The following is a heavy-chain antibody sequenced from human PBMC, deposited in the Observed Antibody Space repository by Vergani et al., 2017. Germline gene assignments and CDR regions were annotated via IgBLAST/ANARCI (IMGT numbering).Heavy chain of an antibody. CDR3: ASFYDYVWGSYGNYFDY. CDR1: GFTFSSYS. CDR2: INSSSCYI. Sequence: EVQLVESGGGLVKPGGSLRLSCAASGFTFSSYSMNWVRQAPGKGLEWVSSINSSSCYIDYADSVQGRFTISRDNAKNSLYLQIDSLRTEDTAVYYCASFYDYVWGSYGNYFDYWGQGTLVTVSS. V-gene: IGHV3-21*01. D-gene: IGHD3-16*01. J-gene: IGHJ4*02.